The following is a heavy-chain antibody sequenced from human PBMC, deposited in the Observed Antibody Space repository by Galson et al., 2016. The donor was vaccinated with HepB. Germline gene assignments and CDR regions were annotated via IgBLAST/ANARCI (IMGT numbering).Heavy chain of an antibody. V-gene: IGHV4-59*02. Sequence: ETLSLTCAVSGASVSSHYWSWIRQPPGKGLEWIGYIHYSGATNYNPSLNSRVTTSIDTSKTQFSLKLTSVTAADTAVYYCATIEAGRRFFESWGQGTLVTVSS. CDR3: ATIEAGRRFFES. CDR1: GASVSSHY. CDR2: IHYSGAT. J-gene: IGHJ4*02.